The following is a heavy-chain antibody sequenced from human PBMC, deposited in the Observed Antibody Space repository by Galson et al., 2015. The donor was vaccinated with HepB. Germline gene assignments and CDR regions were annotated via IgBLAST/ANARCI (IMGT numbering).Heavy chain of an antibody. Sequence: SLRLSCAASGFIFSGSAMHWVRQASGKGLEWVGRIRSKANSYATAYAASVKGRFTISRDDSKNTAYLQMNSLKTEDTAVYFCTSGIVGATAEDYWGQGTLVTVSS. CDR3: TSGIVGATAEDY. D-gene: IGHD1-26*01. V-gene: IGHV3-73*01. CDR2: IRSKANSYAT. CDR1: GFIFSGSA. J-gene: IGHJ4*02.